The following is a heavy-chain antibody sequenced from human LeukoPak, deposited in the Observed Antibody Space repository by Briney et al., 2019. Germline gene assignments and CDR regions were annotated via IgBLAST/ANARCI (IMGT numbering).Heavy chain of an antibody. CDR3: ARAPAEIGGYYPEYFRH. D-gene: IGHD3-22*01. CDR1: GFTFSRYW. V-gene: IGHV3-74*01. CDR2: IKSDGST. J-gene: IGHJ1*01. Sequence: PGRSLRLSCAASGFTFSRYWMHWVRQAPGKGLVWVSRIKSDGSTNYADSVKGRFTISRDNAKNTVSLQMNSLRAEDTGVYYCARAPAEIGGYYPEYFRHWGQGTLVTVPS.